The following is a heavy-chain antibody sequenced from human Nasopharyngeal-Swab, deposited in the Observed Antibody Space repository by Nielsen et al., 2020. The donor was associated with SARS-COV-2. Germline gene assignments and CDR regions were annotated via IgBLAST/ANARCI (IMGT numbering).Heavy chain of an antibody. V-gene: IGHV3-53*01. CDR1: GFTVSSNY. CDR2: IYSGGST. J-gene: IGHJ4*02. Sequence: GSLKISYAASGFTVSSNYMSWVRQAPGKGLEWVSVIYSGGSTYYADSVKGRFTISRDNSKNTLYLQMNSLRAEDTAVYYCAAPTGYWGQGTLVTVSS. D-gene: IGHD3-9*01. CDR3: AAPTGY.